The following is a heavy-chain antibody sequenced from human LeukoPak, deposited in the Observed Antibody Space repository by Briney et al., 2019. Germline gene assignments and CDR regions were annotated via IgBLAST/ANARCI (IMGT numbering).Heavy chain of an antibody. CDR2: INDSGGNT. D-gene: IGHD3-10*01. V-gene: IGHV3-23*01. CDR3: AKTTAGIRGGYFDY. J-gene: IGHJ4*02. Sequence: GGSLTLSCAASGFTFSSYARRWVRQAPGKGLEWVSLINDSGGNTYYADSVKGRFTISRDKSNNTLFLQMSSLRAEDTAVYYCAKTTAGIRGGYFDYWGQGTLVTVSS. CDR1: GFTFSSYA.